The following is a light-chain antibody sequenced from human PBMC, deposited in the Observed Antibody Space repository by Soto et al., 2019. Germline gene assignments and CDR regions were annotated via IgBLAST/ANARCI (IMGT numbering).Light chain of an antibody. J-gene: IGLJ3*02. CDR2: EVT. CDR3: CSYAGGNWV. Sequence: QSVLTQPASVSGSPGQSITISCTGTSSDVGNYNLVSWYQLHPGKAPKLIIYEVTKRPSGVSDRFSGSKSVNTASLTISGLQADDEADYYCCSYAGGNWVFGGGTKLTVL. CDR1: SSDVGNYNL. V-gene: IGLV2-23*02.